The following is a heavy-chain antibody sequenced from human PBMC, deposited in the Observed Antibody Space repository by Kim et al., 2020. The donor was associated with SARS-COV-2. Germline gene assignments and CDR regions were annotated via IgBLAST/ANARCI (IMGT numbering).Heavy chain of an antibody. D-gene: IGHD3-10*01. J-gene: IGHJ6*03. Sequence: SETLSLTCTVSGGSISSSNYYWGWIRQPPGKGLEWIGNIYYSGSAYYSPSLKSRVTIYVDTSKNQLSLKLVSVTAADAAVYDCASHYHYDYIDVWGNATT. CDR3: ASHYHYDYIDV. V-gene: IGHV4-39*01. CDR2: IYYSGSA. CDR1: GGSISSSNYY.